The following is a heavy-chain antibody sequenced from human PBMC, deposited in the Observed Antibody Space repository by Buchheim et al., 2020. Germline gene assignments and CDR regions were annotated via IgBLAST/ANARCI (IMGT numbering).Heavy chain of an antibody. V-gene: IGHV3-48*03. Sequence: EVQLVESGGGLVQPGGSLRLSCAASGFTFSSYEMNWVRQAPGKGLEWVSYISSIVSTIYYADSVKGRLTISRDNAKNSLFLQMNSLRAEDTAVYYCARLAGTGPYFDYWGQGTL. CDR1: GFTFSSYE. CDR3: ARLAGTGPYFDY. D-gene: IGHD6-19*01. J-gene: IGHJ4*02. CDR2: ISSIVSTI.